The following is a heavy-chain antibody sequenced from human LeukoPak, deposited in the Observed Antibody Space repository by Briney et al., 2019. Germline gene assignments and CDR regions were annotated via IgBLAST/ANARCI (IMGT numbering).Heavy chain of an antibody. CDR3: ARANRAVTESDFDY. J-gene: IGHJ4*02. Sequence: ASVKVSCKAPGYTFTSYDINWVRQATGQGLEWMGWTNPNSGNTGYAQKFQGRVTMTRNTSISTAYMELSSLRSEDTAVYYCARANRAVTESDFDYWGQGTLVTVSS. CDR2: TNPNSGNT. V-gene: IGHV1-8*01. D-gene: IGHD5-18*01. CDR1: GYTFTSYD.